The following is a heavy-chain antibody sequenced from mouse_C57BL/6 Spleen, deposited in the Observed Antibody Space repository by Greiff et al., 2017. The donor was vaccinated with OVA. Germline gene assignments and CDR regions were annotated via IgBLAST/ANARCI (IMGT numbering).Heavy chain of an antibody. CDR2: IDPSDSYT. J-gene: IGHJ1*03. Sequence: QVQLQQSGAELVMPGASVKLSCKASGYTFTSYWMHWVKQRPGQGLEWIGEIDPSDSYTNYNQKFKGKSTLTVDKSSSTAYMQLGSLTSEDSAVYYCAGSGYGRGAVYWYFDVWGTGTTVTVSS. V-gene: IGHV1-69*01. CDR1: GYTFTSYW. CDR3: AGSGYGRGAVYWYFDV. D-gene: IGHD1-1*01.